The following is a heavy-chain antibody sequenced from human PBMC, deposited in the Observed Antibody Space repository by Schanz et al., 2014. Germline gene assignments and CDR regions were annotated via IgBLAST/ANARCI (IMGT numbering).Heavy chain of an antibody. D-gene: IGHD6-13*01. CDR1: GFTFSSYA. V-gene: IGHV3-48*04. CDR2: ISGTTTNT. Sequence: EGQLLESGGGLIQPGGSLRLSCAASGFTFSSYAMSWIRQAPGKGLEWVSCISGTTTNTNYADSVKGRFTISRDNAKNSLYLQMNSLRAEDTAVYYCAREQIMAAAGLVDYWGHGTLVTVSS. CDR3: AREQIMAAAGLVDY. J-gene: IGHJ4*01.